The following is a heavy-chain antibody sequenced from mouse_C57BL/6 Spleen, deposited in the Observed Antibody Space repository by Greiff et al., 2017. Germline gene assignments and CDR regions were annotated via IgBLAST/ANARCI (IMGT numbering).Heavy chain of an antibody. Sequence: VQLQQPGAELVRPGSSVKLSCKASGYTFTSYWMQWVKQRPIQGLEWIGNIDPTDSETHYNQKFKDKATLTVDKASSTAYMQLSSLTAADSAVYYCARGDVAMDDWGQGASVTVAS. CDR2: IDPTDSET. CDR1: GYTFTSYW. V-gene: IGHV1-52*01. CDR3: ARGDVAMDD. J-gene: IGHJ4*01. D-gene: IGHD2-13*01.